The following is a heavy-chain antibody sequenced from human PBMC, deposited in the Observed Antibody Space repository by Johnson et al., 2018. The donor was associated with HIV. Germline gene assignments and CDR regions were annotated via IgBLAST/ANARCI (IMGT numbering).Heavy chain of an antibody. V-gene: IGHV3-11*04. D-gene: IGHD3-10*01. J-gene: IGHJ3*02. Sequence: QVQLVESGGGLVQPGGSLRLSCAASRFTFSSFCMSWIRQAPGKGLEWVSYIGRSGSTFSYADSVKGRFTISRDNAKNSLYLQMNSLRAEDSAVYYCARHRAAVLWFREGDTFDIWGQGTMVTVSS. CDR1: RFTFSSFC. CDR2: IGRSGSTF. CDR3: ARHRAAVLWFREGDTFDI.